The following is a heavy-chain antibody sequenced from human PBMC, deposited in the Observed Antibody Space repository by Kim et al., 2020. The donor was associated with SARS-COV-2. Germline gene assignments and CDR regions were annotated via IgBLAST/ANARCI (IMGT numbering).Heavy chain of an antibody. J-gene: IGHJ4*02. Sequence: GGSLRLSCAASGFTFSSYAMSWVRQAPGKGLEWVSAISGSGGSTYYAASVKGRLTISRDNSKNALYLQMNSLRAEDTAVYYCAKGGPAGYSSSWYWDPWDCWGQGTLVTVSS. D-gene: IGHD6-13*01. CDR2: ISGSGGST. CDR3: AKGGPAGYSSSWYWDPWDC. CDR1: GFTFSSYA. V-gene: IGHV3-23*01.